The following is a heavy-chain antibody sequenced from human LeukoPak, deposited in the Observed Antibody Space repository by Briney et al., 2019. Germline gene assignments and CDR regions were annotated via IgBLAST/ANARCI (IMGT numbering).Heavy chain of an antibody. J-gene: IGHJ6*03. Sequence: SETLSLTCTVSGGSISSYYWSWIRQPPGKGLEWIGYIYYSGSTNYNPSLKSRVTISVDTSKNQFSLKLSSVTAADTAVYYCARARYDILTGPIGYYYYYYMDVWGKGTTVTISS. V-gene: IGHV4-59*01. CDR2: IYYSGST. CDR3: ARARYDILTGPIGYYYYYYMDV. CDR1: GGSISSYY. D-gene: IGHD3-9*01.